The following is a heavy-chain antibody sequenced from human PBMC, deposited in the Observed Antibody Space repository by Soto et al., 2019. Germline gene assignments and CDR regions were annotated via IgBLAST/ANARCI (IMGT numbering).Heavy chain of an antibody. J-gene: IGHJ6*02. V-gene: IGHV4-39*01. CDR2: IYYSGST. CDR3: ARHEVPHYGMDV. D-gene: IGHD1-1*01. CDR1: GGSISSSSYY. Sequence: KASETLSLTCTVSGGSISSSSYYWGWIRQPPGKGLEWIGSIYYSGSTYYNPSLKSRVTISVDTSKNQFSLKLSSATAAGTAVYYCARHEVPHYGMDVWGQGTTVTVSS.